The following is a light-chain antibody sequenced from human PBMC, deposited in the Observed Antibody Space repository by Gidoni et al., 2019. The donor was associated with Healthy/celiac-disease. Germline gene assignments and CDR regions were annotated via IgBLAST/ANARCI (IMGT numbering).Light chain of an antibody. CDR3: NSRESSGNL. CDR2: GKN. V-gene: IGLV3-19*01. Sequence: SSELTQDPALSVALGQTAMITCQGDSLRSYYASWYQQKPGQAPVLVIYGKNNRPSGIPDRFSGSSSGNTACLTITGAQAEDEADYYCNSRESSGNLFGGGTKLTVL. J-gene: IGLJ2*01. CDR1: SLRSYY.